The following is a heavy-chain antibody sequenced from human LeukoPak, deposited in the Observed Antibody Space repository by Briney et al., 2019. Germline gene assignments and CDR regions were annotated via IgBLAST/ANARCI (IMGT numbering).Heavy chain of an antibody. D-gene: IGHD6-6*01. CDR2: ISSSISYI. Sequence: GSLRLSCGASGFTFSSHKMNLVRQGSREGLGWVSSISSSISYIYYADSVKGRFTISRDNAKNSLYLQMNSLRAEDTAVYYCARDLSDSSSSNYWGQGTLVTVSS. J-gene: IGHJ4*02. CDR1: GFTFSSHK. V-gene: IGHV3-21*01. CDR3: ARDLSDSSSSNY.